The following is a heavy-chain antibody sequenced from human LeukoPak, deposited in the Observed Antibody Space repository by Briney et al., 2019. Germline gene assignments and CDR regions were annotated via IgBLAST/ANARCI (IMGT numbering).Heavy chain of an antibody. CDR3: ARHEYRYCSSTSCPYYFDY. Sequence: ASVKVSCKASGYTFTNYGISWVRQAPGQGLEWMGWISAYNGNTNYAQKLQGRVTMTTDTSTSTAYMELRSLRSDDTAVYYCARHEYRYCSSTSCPYYFDYWGQGTLATVSS. CDR2: ISAYNGNT. CDR1: GYTFTNYG. D-gene: IGHD2-2*01. J-gene: IGHJ4*02. V-gene: IGHV1-18*01.